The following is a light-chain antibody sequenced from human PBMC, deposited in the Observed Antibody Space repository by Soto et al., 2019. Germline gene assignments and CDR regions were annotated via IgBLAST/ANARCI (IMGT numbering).Light chain of an antibody. V-gene: IGKV3-11*01. J-gene: IGKJ4*01. Sequence: EVVLTQSPATLSLSPGEKAILSCRASQDINTYLGWYQQKPGQPPRLLIYDASNRASGIPARFSGSGSGTDFTLTISSLEPEDFAVYYCQQRINWPLTFGGGTKVDI. CDR1: QDINTY. CDR3: QQRINWPLT. CDR2: DAS.